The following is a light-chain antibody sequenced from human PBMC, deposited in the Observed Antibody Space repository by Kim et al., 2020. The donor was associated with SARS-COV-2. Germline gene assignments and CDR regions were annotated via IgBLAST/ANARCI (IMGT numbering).Light chain of an antibody. Sequence: ASVGDRVTITCRASQDISSYLAWYQQEPGRVPKLLIYAASALQTGVPSRFGGSGSGTDFTLTITSLQPEDVATYYCQTYDSVPWTFGPGTKVDIK. CDR3: QTYDSVPWT. CDR1: QDISSY. CDR2: AAS. J-gene: IGKJ1*01. V-gene: IGKV1-27*01.